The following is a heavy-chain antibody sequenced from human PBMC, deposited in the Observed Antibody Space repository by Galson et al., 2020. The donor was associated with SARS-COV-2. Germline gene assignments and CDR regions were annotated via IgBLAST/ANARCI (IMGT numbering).Heavy chain of an antibody. CDR3: ARTTYDILTGHNYYYYMDV. D-gene: IGHD3-9*01. V-gene: IGHV1-18*04. J-gene: IGHJ6*03. Sequence: ASVKVSCKASGYTFTSYGISWVRQAPGQGLEWMGWISAYNGNTNYAQKLQGRVTMTTDTSTSTAYMELRSLRSDDTAVYYCARTTYDILTGHNYYYYMDVWGKGTTVTVSS. CDR2: ISAYNGNT. CDR1: GYTFTSYG.